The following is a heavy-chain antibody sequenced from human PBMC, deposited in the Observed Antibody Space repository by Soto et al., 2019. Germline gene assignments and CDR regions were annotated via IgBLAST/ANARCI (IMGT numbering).Heavy chain of an antibody. CDR2: IIPILGIA. J-gene: IGHJ4*02. D-gene: IGHD6-19*01. CDR1: GGTFSSYT. CDR3: ARVPWVGIAVAGYYFDY. Sequence: QVQLVQSGAEVKKPGSSVKVSCKASGGTFSSYTISWVRQAPGQGLEWMGRIIPILGIANYAQKFQGRVTITADKSTSTAYMELSSLRSEDTAVYYCARVPWVGIAVAGYYFDYWGQGTPVTVSP. V-gene: IGHV1-69*02.